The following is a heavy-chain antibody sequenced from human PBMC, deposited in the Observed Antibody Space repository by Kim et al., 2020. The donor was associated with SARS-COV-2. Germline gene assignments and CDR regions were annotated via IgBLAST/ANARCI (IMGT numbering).Heavy chain of an antibody. CDR2: IFASGNDP. V-gene: IGHV3-23*01. CDR3: ARDHSGFDYGANLQF. J-gene: IGHJ1*01. Sequence: GGSLRLSCAASGFTFSNYVMSWFRQAPGKGLEWVSGIFASGNDPYYANSVKGRFTLSRDNSKNMLYLQMNSLRVEDTAVYYCARDHSGFDYGANLQFWGQGTLVTVSS. CDR1: GFTFSNYV. D-gene: IGHD4-17*01.